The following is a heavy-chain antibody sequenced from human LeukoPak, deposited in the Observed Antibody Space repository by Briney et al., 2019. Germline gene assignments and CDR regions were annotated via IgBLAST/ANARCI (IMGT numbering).Heavy chain of an antibody. CDR2: INPSGGST. CDR1: GYTFTSYY. CDR3: ARGLYYYDSRTPFDC. J-gene: IGHJ4*02. D-gene: IGHD3-22*01. V-gene: IGHV1-46*01. Sequence: ASVKVSCKASGYTFTSYYMHWVRQAPGQGLEWMGIINPSGGSTSYAQKFQGRVTMTRDMSTSTVHMELSSLRSEDTAVYYCARGLYYYDSRTPFDCWGQGTLVTVSS.